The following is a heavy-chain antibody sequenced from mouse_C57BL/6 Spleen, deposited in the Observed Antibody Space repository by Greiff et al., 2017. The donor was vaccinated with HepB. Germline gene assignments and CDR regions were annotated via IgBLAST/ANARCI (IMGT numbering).Heavy chain of an antibody. CDR2: ISSGSSTI. D-gene: IGHD2-2*01. CDR3: ARNYGYYWYIDV. J-gene: IGHJ1*03. V-gene: IGHV5-17*01. CDR1: GFTFSDYG. Sequence: EVMLVESGGGLVKPGGSLKLSCAASGFTFSDYGMHWVRQAPDKGLEWVAYISSGSSTIYYAETVKGRFTISRDNAKNTLFLQMTSLRSEDTAMYYCARNYGYYWYIDVWGTGATVTDYS.